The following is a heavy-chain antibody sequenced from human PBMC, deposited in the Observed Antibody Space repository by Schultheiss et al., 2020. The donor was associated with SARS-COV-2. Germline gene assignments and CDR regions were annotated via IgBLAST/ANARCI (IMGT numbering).Heavy chain of an antibody. CDR3: ARDEGTWIQLWLNY. D-gene: IGHD5-18*01. Sequence: GGSLRLSCAASGFTFSSYAMSWVRQAPGKGLEWVSAISGSGGSTYYADSVKGRFTISRDNSKNTLYLQMNSLRAEDTAVYYCARDEGTWIQLWLNYWGQGTLVTVAS. J-gene: IGHJ4*02. CDR1: GFTFSSYA. CDR2: ISGSGGST. V-gene: IGHV3-23*01.